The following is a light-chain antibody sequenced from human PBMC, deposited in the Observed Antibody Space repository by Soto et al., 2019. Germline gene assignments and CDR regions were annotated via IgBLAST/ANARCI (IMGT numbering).Light chain of an antibody. CDR3: QQRSNWPLT. Sequence: EIVLTQSPATLSLSPGERATLSCRASQSVGSYLAWYQQKPGQAPRLLIYDASNGATGIPARFSGSGSGTDLTLTISSLEPEDFAVYYCQQRSNWPLTFGGGTKVEIK. V-gene: IGKV3-11*01. J-gene: IGKJ4*01. CDR1: QSVGSY. CDR2: DAS.